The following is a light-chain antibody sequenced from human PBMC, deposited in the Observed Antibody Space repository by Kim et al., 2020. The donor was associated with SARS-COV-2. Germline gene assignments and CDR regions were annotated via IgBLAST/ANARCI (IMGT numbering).Light chain of an antibody. V-gene: IGKV1-5*03. Sequence: DIQMTQSPSTLSASVGDRVTITCRASQSISSWMAWYQQKPGKAPKLLIYKASSLESGVPSRFSGSGSGSEFTLTISSLQPDDFAPYYCQQYNSYPWTFGRGNKVDLK. CDR3: QQYNSYPWT. J-gene: IGKJ1*01. CDR2: KAS. CDR1: QSISSW.